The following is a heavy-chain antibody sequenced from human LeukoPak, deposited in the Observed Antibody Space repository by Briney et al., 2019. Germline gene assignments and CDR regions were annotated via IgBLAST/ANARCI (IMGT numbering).Heavy chain of an antibody. Sequence: GRALMLSCAASGFTFSSCGMHWVRRAPGKGLEWGAVIWYDGSNKYYADSVKGRLTISRDNSKNTLYLQLNSLRPEDTAVSYCARDKDFGFDHWGQGTLDTVSS. CDR3: ARDKDFGFDH. J-gene: IGHJ4*02. D-gene: IGHD3-10*01. V-gene: IGHV3-33*01. CDR1: GFTFSSCG. CDR2: IWYDGSNK.